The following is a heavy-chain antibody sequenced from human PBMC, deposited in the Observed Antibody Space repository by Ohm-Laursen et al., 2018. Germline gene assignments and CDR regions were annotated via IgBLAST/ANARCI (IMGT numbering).Heavy chain of an antibody. CDR3: ARGRGYGGNLGY. V-gene: IGHV4-59*01. CDR2: IYYSGST. J-gene: IGHJ4*02. Sequence: SETLSLTCTVSGGPISSYYWSWIRQPPGKGLEWIGYIYYSGSTNYNPSLKSRVTISVDTSKNQFSLKLSSVTAADTAVYYCARGRGYGGNLGYWGQGTLVTVSS. D-gene: IGHD4-23*01. CDR1: GGPISSYY.